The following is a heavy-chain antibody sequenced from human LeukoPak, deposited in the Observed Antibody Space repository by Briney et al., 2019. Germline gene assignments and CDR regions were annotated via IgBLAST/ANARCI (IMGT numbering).Heavy chain of an antibody. CDR2: ISAYKGNT. D-gene: IGHD1-26*01. Sequence: VASVKVSCKASGYTFTRYGIRWVRPAPGQGLEWMGWISAYKGNTNYAQKLQGTVTMTTDTPTSTAYMKLRSMRSDDTAVYYCARGVDSGSYYVMDYWGQGTLVTVSS. CDR3: ARGVDSGSYYVMDY. J-gene: IGHJ4*02. CDR1: GYTFTRYG. V-gene: IGHV1-18*01.